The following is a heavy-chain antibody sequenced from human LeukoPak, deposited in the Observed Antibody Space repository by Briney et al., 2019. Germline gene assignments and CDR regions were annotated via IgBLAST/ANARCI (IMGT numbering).Heavy chain of an antibody. J-gene: IGHJ4*02. CDR1: GGSFSGYY. CDR2: IYYSGST. D-gene: IGHD3-10*01. V-gene: IGHV4-34*01. Sequence: SETLSLTCAVYGGSFSGYYWSWIRQPPGKGLEWIGSIYYSGSTYYNPSLKSRVTISVDTSKNQFSLKLSSVTAADTAVYYCASELWFGEFRFNYWGQGTLVTVSS. CDR3: ASELWFGEFRFNY.